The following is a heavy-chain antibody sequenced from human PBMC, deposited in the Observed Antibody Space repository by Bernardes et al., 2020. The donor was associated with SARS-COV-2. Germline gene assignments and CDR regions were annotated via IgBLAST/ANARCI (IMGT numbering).Heavy chain of an antibody. CDR3: AKDYETGELGIAVEGYCGH. D-gene: IGHD6-19*01. CDR1: GFTFDDFA. V-gene: IGHV3-9*01. CDR2: ISWNSGSI. J-gene: IGHJ4*02. Sequence: GGSLRLSCAASGFTFDDFAMHWVRQAPGKGLEWVSGISWNSGSIGYAASVKDRFTISRDNAKNSLYLQMNSLRPDDTALYYCAKDYETGELGIAVEGYCGHWGQGTLVTVSS.